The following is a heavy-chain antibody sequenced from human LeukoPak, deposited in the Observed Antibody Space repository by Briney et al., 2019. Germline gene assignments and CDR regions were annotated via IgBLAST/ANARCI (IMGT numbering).Heavy chain of an antibody. Sequence: QPGGSLRLSCAASGFTFSSYAMSWVRQAPGKGLEWVSAISGSGGSTYYADSVKGRFTISRDNSKNTLYLQMNSLRAEDTAVYYCAKGYYYDSSGYSPPLIDYWGQGTLVTVSS. CDR3: AKGYYYDSSGYSPPLIDY. CDR1: GFTFSSYA. V-gene: IGHV3-23*01. CDR2: ISGSGGST. J-gene: IGHJ4*02. D-gene: IGHD3-22*01.